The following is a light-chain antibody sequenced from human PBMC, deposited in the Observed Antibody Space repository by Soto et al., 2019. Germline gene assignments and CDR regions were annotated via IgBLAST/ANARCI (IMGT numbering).Light chain of an antibody. J-gene: IGLJ3*02. V-gene: IGLV2-14*01. CDR2: EVR. CDR3: SSSTRSGTLV. CDR1: ISDVGYYDY. Sequence: QSALTQPASVSGSPGQSITISCTGTISDVGYYDYVSWYQQHPGKAPKLMIFEVRNRPSGVSSRFSGSKSSNTASLTISGLQAEDESDYYCSSSTRSGTLVFGAGTKLTVL.